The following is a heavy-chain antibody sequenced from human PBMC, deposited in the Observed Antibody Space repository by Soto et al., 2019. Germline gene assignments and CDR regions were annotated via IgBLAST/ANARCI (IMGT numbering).Heavy chain of an antibody. J-gene: IGHJ4*02. CDR1: GGSISSGGYY. D-gene: IGHD3-22*01. Sequence: SETLSLTCTVSGGSISSGGYYWSWIRQHPGKGLEWIGYIYYSGSTYYNPSLKSRVTISVDTSKNQFSLKLSSVTAADTAVYYCARDYYDSSGYYYLDYWGQGTLVTVSS. V-gene: IGHV4-31*03. CDR3: ARDYYDSSGYYYLDY. CDR2: IYYSGST.